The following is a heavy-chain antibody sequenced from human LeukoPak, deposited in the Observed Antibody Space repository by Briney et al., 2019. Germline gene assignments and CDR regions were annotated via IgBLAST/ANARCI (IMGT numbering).Heavy chain of an antibody. Sequence: GGSLRLSCAASRFTFGSYGMTWVRQAPGKGLEWVSSISGHGGNSYYADSVKGRFTISRDNSKNTLYLQMNSLRGEDTAVYYCAKAYDSSGYESAPVDYWGQGTLVTVSS. CDR1: RFTFGSYG. J-gene: IGHJ4*02. D-gene: IGHD3-22*01. CDR2: ISGHGGNS. V-gene: IGHV3-23*01. CDR3: AKAYDSSGYESAPVDY.